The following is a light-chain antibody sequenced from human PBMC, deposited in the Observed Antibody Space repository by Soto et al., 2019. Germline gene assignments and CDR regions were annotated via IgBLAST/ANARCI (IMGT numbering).Light chain of an antibody. Sequence: QSVLTQPASVSGSPGQSITISCTRTSSDVGGYNYVSWYQQHPGKAPKLMIYEVSNRPSGVSNHFSGSKSGNTASLTISGLQAEDEADYYCSSYTSSSTWVFGGGTKLTVL. V-gene: IGLV2-14*01. CDR1: SSDVGGYNY. CDR2: EVS. J-gene: IGLJ3*02. CDR3: SSYTSSSTWV.